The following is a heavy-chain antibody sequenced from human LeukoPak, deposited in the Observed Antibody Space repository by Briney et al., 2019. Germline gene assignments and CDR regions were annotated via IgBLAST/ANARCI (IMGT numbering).Heavy chain of an antibody. CDR2: IYYSGST. V-gene: IGHV4-30-4*01. CDR3: ARGQERWLQLDY. J-gene: IGHJ4*02. Sequence: SQTLSLTCTVSGGSISSGDYYLSWIRQPPGKGLEWIGYIYYSGSTYYNPSLKSRVTISVDTSKNQFSLKLSSVTAADTAVYYCARGQERWLQLDYWGQGTLVTVSS. D-gene: IGHD5-24*01. CDR1: GGSISSGDYY.